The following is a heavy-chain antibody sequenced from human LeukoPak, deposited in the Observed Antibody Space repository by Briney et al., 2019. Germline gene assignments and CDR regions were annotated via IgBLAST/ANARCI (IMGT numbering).Heavy chain of an antibody. D-gene: IGHD2-2*01. CDR1: GGSISGYY. CDR2: IYYTGST. J-gene: IGHJ5*02. V-gene: IGHV4-59*01. CDR3: ARYHSGHCTSPMCSRWFDP. Sequence: PSETLSLTCTVSGGSISGYYWSWIRQPPGKGLEWIGYIYYTGSTNYNPSLKSRVTISVDTSKNQFSLKPSSVTAADTAVYYCARYHSGHCTSPMCSRWFDPWGQGTLVSVSS.